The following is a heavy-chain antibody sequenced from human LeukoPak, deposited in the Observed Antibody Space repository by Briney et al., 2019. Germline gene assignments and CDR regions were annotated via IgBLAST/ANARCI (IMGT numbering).Heavy chain of an antibody. V-gene: IGHV3-23*01. CDR2: MSGSGGST. CDR1: GFTFSTYG. D-gene: IGHD6-13*01. CDR3: ARDLAAPFDY. J-gene: IGHJ4*02. Sequence: PGGSLRLSCAASGFTFSTYGMSWVRQAPGKGLEWVSAMSGSGGSTYYADSVKGRFTISRDNAKNSLYLQMNSLRAEDTAVYYCARDLAAPFDYWGQGTLVTVSS.